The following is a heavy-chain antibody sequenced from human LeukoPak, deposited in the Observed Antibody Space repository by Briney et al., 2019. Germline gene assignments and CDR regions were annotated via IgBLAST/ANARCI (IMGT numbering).Heavy chain of an antibody. D-gene: IGHD1-20*01. Sequence: ASVKVSCKASGYTFTSYAMNWVRQAPGQGLEWMGWINTNTGNPTYAQGFTGRFVFSLDTSVSTAYLQISSLKAEDTAVYYCARSPDNWNDVGYFDYWGQGTLVTVSS. CDR2: INTNTGNP. CDR3: ARSPDNWNDVGYFDY. V-gene: IGHV7-4-1*02. J-gene: IGHJ4*02. CDR1: GYTFTSYA.